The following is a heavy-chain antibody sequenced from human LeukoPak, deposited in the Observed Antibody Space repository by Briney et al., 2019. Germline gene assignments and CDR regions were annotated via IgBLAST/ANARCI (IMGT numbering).Heavy chain of an antibody. V-gene: IGHV4-59*01. J-gene: IGHJ3*02. D-gene: IGHD5-18*01. CDR2: IYYGGSS. CDR3: ARFTGYSYVNIPSDI. CDR1: SSSISSYY. Sequence: PSETLSLTCSVSSSSISSYYWSWIRQPPGKGLEWIGYIYYGGSSKYSPSLKSRLTILVDASKNQFSLKLSTVTAADTAVYYRARFTGYSYVNIPSDIWGQGKMVTVSS.